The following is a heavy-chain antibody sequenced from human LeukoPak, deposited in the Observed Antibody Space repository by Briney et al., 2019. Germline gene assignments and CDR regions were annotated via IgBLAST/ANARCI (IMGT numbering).Heavy chain of an antibody. CDR1: GFTFSNYW. Sequence: GGSLRLSCAASGFTFSNYWITWVRQAPGKGLEWVANIKQDGSEKYYVDSVKGRFTISRDNAKNSLYLQMNSLRAEDTAVYYCAREISSWYRTEGRFDPWGQGILVTVSS. D-gene: IGHD6-13*01. CDR3: AREISSWYRTEGRFDP. V-gene: IGHV3-7*01. CDR2: IKQDGSEK. J-gene: IGHJ5*02.